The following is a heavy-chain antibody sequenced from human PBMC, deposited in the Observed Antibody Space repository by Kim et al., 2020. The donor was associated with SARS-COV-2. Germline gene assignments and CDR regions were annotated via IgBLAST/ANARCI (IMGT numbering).Heavy chain of an antibody. CDR3: ARGGPGRPVDY. Sequence: GGSLRLSCAGTGFTFSSYSMTWVRQAPGKGLEWVSDISASEASTDFADSVKGRFTVSRDIPESTLYLQMNNLRVEDTALYFCARGGPGRPVDYWGQGTLVTVSS. J-gene: IGHJ4*02. D-gene: IGHD1-26*01. CDR2: ISASEAST. CDR1: GFTFSSYS. V-gene: IGHV3-23*01.